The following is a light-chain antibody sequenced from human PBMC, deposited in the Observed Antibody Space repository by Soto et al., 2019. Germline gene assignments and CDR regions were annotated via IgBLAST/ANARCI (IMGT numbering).Light chain of an antibody. CDR3: SSYTSISTVV. Sequence: QSALTQPASVSGSPGQSITISCTGTSSDVGGYNYVSWYQQQPGKAPKLMIYDVSNRPSGVSNRFSGSKSGTTSSLTISGLQAEDEDDYYCSSYTSISTVVFGGGTKLTVL. CDR2: DVS. V-gene: IGLV2-14*01. CDR1: SSDVGGYNY. J-gene: IGLJ2*01.